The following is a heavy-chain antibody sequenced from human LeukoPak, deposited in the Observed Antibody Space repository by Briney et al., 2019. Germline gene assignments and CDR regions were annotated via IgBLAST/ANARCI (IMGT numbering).Heavy chain of an antibody. D-gene: IGHD2-2*01. V-gene: IGHV1-18*01. CDR1: GYTFTSYG. CDR2: ISAYNGNT. J-gene: IGHJ6*03. CDR3: ARVGYCSSTSCYYYYYYMDV. Sequence: ASVKVSCKASGYTFTSYGISWVRRAPGQGLEWMGWISAYNGNTNYAQKLQGRVTMTTDTSTSTAYMELRSLRSDDTAVYYYARVGYCSSTSCYYYYYYMDVWGKGTTVTVSS.